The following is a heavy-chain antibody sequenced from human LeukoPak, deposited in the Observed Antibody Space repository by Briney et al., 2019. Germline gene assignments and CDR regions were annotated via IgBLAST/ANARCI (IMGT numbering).Heavy chain of an antibody. D-gene: IGHD2/OR15-2a*01. CDR1: GGSISSYY. J-gene: IGHJ4*02. Sequence: PSETLSLTCTVSGGSISSYYWSWIRQPPGKGLKWIAYISDIGSINYNPPLKSRVTISLDTSKNQFSLKLSSVTAADTAVYYCAGHHPRNTVDFWGQGTLVTVPS. V-gene: IGHV4-59*08. CDR3: AGHHPRNTVDF. CDR2: ISDIGSI.